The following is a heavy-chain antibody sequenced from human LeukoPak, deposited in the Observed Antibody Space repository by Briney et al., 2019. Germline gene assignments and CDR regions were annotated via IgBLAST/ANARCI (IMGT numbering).Heavy chain of an antibody. CDR1: GGTFSTYA. D-gene: IGHD3-22*01. J-gene: IGHJ1*01. V-gene: IGHV1-69*01. CDR3: ATTRDYYDTSGYTLLQD. Sequence: ASVKVSCKASGGTFSTYAISWVRQAPGQGLEWIGGIIPILGTANYAQRCQGRVQLTADERSGPAYMALSSLRSEDTAMYYCATTRDYYDTSGYTLLQDWGQGTLVTVSS. CDR2: IIPILGTA.